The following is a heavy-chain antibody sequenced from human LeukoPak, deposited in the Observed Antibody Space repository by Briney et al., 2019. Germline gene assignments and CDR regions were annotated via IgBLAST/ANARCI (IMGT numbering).Heavy chain of an antibody. D-gene: IGHD1-1*01. CDR2: INPSGGST. J-gene: IGHJ4*02. CDR1: GYTFTNYY. Sequence: GASVKVSCKASGYTFTNYYMHWVRQAPGQGLEWMGIINPSGGSTNYAQKFQGRVTMTRDMSMSTVYMDLSSLRSEDTAVCYFTTFDYWGQGTLVTVSS. V-gene: IGHV1-46*01. CDR3: TTFDY.